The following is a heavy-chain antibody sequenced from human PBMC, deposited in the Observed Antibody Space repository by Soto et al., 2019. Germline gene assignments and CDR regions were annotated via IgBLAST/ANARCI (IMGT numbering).Heavy chain of an antibody. CDR2: INPNSGGT. Sequence: ASVKVSCKASGYTFTGYYMHWVRQAPGQGLEWMGWINPNSGGTNYAQKFQGWVTMTRDTSISTAYMELSRLRSDDTAVYYCARGTPLQSARTYYYYYGMDVWGQGTTVTVSS. J-gene: IGHJ6*02. D-gene: IGHD6-6*01. V-gene: IGHV1-2*04. CDR3: ARGTPLQSARTYYYYYGMDV. CDR1: GYTFTGYY.